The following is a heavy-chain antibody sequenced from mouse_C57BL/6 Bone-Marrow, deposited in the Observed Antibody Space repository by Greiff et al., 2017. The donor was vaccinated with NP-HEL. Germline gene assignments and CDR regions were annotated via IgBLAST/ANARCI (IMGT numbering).Heavy chain of an antibody. D-gene: IGHD1-1*01. CDR1: GYTFTSYW. CDR2: IDPSDSYT. V-gene: IGHV1-69*01. J-gene: IGHJ3*01. CDR3: ARSTMVVATEGLFAD. Sequence: QVQLQQPGAELVMPGASVKLSCKASGYTFTSYWMHWVKQRPGPGLEWIGEIDPSDSYTNYNQKFKGKSTLTVDKSSSTAYMQLSSLTSEDSAGYYCARSTMVVATEGLFADWGQGTLVTVSA.